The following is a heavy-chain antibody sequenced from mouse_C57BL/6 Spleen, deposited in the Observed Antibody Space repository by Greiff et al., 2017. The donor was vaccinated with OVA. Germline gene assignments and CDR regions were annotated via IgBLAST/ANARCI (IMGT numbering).Heavy chain of an antibody. CDR2: IDPSDIYT. Sequence: QVQLQQPGAELVKPGASVKLSCKASGYTFTSYWMQWVKQRPGQGLEWIGEIDPSDIYTNYNQKFKGKATLTVDTSSSTAYMQLSSLTSEDSAVYYCARRAYGLDYWGQGTTLTVSS. CDR1: GYTFTSYW. J-gene: IGHJ2*01. V-gene: IGHV1-50*01. CDR3: ARRAYGLDY. D-gene: IGHD1-1*01.